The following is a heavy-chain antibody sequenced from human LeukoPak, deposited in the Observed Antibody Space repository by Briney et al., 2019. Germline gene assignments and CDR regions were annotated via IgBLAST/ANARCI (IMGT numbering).Heavy chain of an antibody. CDR3: ARHRDCSSTSCLLDY. V-gene: IGHV5-51*01. Sequence: GESLKISCKGSGYSFTSYWIGWVRQMPGKGLEWMGIIYPGDSDTRYSPSFQGQVTISADKSISTGYLQWSSLKASDTAMYYCARHRDCSSTSCLLDYWGQGTLVTVSS. J-gene: IGHJ4*02. CDR2: IYPGDSDT. CDR1: GYSFTSYW. D-gene: IGHD2-2*01.